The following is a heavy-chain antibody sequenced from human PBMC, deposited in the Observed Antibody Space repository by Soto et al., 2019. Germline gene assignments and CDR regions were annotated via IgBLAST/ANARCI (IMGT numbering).Heavy chain of an antibody. CDR3: ARSEEDSDYYYYGMDV. CDR2: TYYRSRWYS. Sequence: SQTLSLTCVGSGGTVSSNSVAWNWVRQSPSRGLEWLGRTYYRSRWYSDYAVSVRSRIDINADTSKNQVSLQLNSVTPEDTAVYYCARSEEDSDYYYYGMDVWGQGTTVTVS. V-gene: IGHV6-1*01. J-gene: IGHJ6*02. D-gene: IGHD2-15*01. CDR1: GGTVSSNSVA.